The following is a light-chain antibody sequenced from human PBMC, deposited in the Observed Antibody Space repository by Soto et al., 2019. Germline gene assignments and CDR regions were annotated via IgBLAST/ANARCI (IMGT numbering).Light chain of an antibody. Sequence: QSVLTQPASVSGSPGQSITISCTGASSDVGAFDYVSWFQHHPGKAPKLIIYDVSNRPSGVSNRFSASKSGSTASLTISGLQAEDEADYYCTSYTTINTWVFGGGTQLTVL. CDR2: DVS. J-gene: IGLJ3*02. V-gene: IGLV2-14*03. CDR1: SSDVGAFDY. CDR3: TSYTTINTWV.